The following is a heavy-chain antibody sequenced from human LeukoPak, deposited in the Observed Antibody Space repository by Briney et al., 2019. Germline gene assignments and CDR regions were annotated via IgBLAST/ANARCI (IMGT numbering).Heavy chain of an antibody. V-gene: IGHV4-38-2*02. CDR2: IYHSGST. D-gene: IGHD3-22*01. CDR1: GYSISSGYY. CDR3: ARARYYYDSSGYPTTFDY. J-gene: IGHJ4*02. Sequence: SETLSLTCTVSGYSISSGYYWGWIRQPPGKGLEWIGSIYHSGSTYYNPSLKSRVTISVDTSKNQFSLKLSSVTAADTAVYYCARARYYYDSSGYPTTFDYRGQGTLVTVSS.